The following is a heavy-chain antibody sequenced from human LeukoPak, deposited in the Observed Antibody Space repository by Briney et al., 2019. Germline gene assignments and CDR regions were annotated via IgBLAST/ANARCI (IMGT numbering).Heavy chain of an antibody. J-gene: IGHJ4*02. V-gene: IGHV3-66*01. D-gene: IGHD6-19*01. CDR1: GFTFSGSA. CDR3: ARARLAYSGGWSPFY. Sequence: GGSLRLSCAASGFTFSGSAMHWVRQASGKGLEWVSVIYSGGSTYYADSVKGRFTISRDNSKSTLYLQVNSLRAEDTAVYYCARARLAYSGGWSPFYWGQGTLVTVSS. CDR2: IYSGGST.